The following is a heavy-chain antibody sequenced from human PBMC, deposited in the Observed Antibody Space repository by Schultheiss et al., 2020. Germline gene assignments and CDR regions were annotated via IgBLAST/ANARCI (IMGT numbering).Heavy chain of an antibody. CDR2: ISSSGSTI. J-gene: IGHJ3*02. Sequence: GGSLRLSCAASGFTFSDYYMSWIRQAPGKGLEWVSYISSSGSTIYYADSVKGRFTISRDNSKNTLYLQMNSLRAEDTAVYYCAREQVYGDYVAGNAFDIWGQGTMVTVSS. CDR3: AREQVYGDYVAGNAFDI. CDR1: GFTFSDYY. D-gene: IGHD4-17*01. V-gene: IGHV3-11*04.